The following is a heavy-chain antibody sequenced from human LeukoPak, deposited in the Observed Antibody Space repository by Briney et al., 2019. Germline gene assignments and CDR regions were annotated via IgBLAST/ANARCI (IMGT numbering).Heavy chain of an antibody. V-gene: IGHV3-74*01. J-gene: IGHJ4*02. D-gene: IGHD2-8*01. CDR3: ASGVAGYCTNGVCYPLDY. Sequence: LAGGSLRLSCAASGFTFSSYWMHWVRQAPGKGLVWVSRISSDGSSTSYADSVKGRFTISRDNAKNTLYLQMNSLRAEDTAVYYCASGVAGYCTNGVCYPLDYWGQRTLATVSS. CDR2: ISSDGSST. CDR1: GFTFSSYW.